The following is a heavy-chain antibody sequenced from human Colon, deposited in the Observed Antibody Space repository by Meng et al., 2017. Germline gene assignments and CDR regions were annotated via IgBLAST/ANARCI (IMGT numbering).Heavy chain of an antibody. CDR2: INAGNGNT. CDR1: GYAFTTYA. V-gene: IGHV1-3*01. D-gene: IGHD6-19*01. J-gene: IGHJ4*02. Sequence: QVQFLQSGAEVKKPGASVKLSCKASGYAFTTYALHWVRQAPGQSPEWMGLINAGNGNTKYSQIFQGRVTITRDTSANTAYMDLSRMRSEDTAVHYCARSDLPGWGHLVDSWGQGTLVTVSS. CDR3: ARSDLPGWGHLVDS.